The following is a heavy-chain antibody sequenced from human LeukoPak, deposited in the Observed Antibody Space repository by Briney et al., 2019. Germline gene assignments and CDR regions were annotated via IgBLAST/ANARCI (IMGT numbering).Heavy chain of an antibody. V-gene: IGHV3-23*01. J-gene: IGHJ4*02. CDR3: AKFGDILTGYPYYFDY. CDR1: GFTFSSYA. Sequence: GGSLRLSCAASGFTFSSYAMNWVRQAPGKGLEWVSAISGSGDNTYYADSVKGRFTISRDNSKKMLYLHMKSLRAEDTAVYYCAKFGDILTGYPYYFDYWGQGTLVTVSS. CDR2: ISGSGDNT. D-gene: IGHD3-9*01.